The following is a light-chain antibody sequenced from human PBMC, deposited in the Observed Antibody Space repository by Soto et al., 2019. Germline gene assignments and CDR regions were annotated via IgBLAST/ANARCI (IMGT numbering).Light chain of an antibody. J-gene: IGLJ2*01. CDR2: DVS. CDR1: SSDVGGYNY. V-gene: IGLV2-14*01. CDR3: SSYTSSSTLRV. Sequence: QSALTQPASVSGSPGQLITISCTGTSSDVGGYNYVSWYQQHPGKAPKLMIYDVSNRPSGVSNRFSGSKSGNTASLTISGLQAEDEADYYCSSYTSSSTLRVFGGGTKVTVL.